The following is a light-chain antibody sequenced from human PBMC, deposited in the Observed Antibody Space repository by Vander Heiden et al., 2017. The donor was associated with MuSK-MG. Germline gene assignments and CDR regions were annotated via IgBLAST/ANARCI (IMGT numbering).Light chain of an antibody. CDR1: QSISSW. Sequence: DIQMTQSPSTLSASVGDRVTITCRARQSISSWLAWYQQKPGKAPKLLIYDAYSLESGVPSSCSLHPDDFATYYCQQDNSYAWTFGQGTKVEIK. J-gene: IGKJ1*01. CDR2: DAY. V-gene: IGKV1-5*01. CDR3: QQDNSYAWT.